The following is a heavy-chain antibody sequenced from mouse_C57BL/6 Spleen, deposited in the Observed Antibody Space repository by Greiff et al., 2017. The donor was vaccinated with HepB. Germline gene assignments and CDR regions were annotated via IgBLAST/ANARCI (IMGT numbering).Heavy chain of an antibody. Sequence: EVKLQESGPGLVKPSQSLSLTCSVTGYSITSGYYWNWIRQFPGNKLEWMGYISYDGSNNYNPSLKNRISITRDTSKNQFFLKLNSVTTEDTATYYCARANYDYDRFAYWGQGTLVTVSA. J-gene: IGHJ3*01. CDR2: ISYDGSN. D-gene: IGHD2-4*01. V-gene: IGHV3-6*01. CDR3: ARANYDYDRFAY. CDR1: GYSITSGYY.